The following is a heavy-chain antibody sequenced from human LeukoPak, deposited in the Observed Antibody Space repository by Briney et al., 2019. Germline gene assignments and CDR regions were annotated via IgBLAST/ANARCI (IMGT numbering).Heavy chain of an antibody. CDR3: ARHEADSGSYYFDY. CDR1: GYSFSNYW. Sequence: GESLKISCKGSGYSFSNYWIAWVRQMSGKGLEWMGIIYPGDSDTRYSPSFQGQVTISADKSISTAYLQWSSLQASDTAMYYCARHEADSGSYYFDYWGQGTLVTVSS. V-gene: IGHV5-51*01. CDR2: IYPGDSDT. D-gene: IGHD1-26*01. J-gene: IGHJ4*02.